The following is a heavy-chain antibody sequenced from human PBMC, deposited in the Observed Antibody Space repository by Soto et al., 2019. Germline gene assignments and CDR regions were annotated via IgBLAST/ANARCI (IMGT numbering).Heavy chain of an antibody. D-gene: IGHD3-22*01. CDR2: LSRSGNTI. V-gene: IGHV3-11*01. J-gene: IGHJ3*02. Sequence: QVQLVESGGGLVQPGGSLRLSWAASGFTFGDYEMSWIRQAAGKGPEWVSFLSRSGNTIYYADCVQGRFSIARDNAENSLYLQMESLRVEDTATYFCARSSGCSEADAFDMWCQGTMVTVSA. CDR3: ARSSGCSEADAFDM. CDR1: GFTFGDYE.